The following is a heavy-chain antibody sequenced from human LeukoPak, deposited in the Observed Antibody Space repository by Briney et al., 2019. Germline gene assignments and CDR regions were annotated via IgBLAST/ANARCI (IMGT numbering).Heavy chain of an antibody. CDR1: GCSIDNSGCY. Sequence: PSQTLSLTCTVSGCSIDNSGCYWVWIRQPPGKGLEWSGHIIHTGTFYYNPSHESLVTIPVYTYNYQFFLKLSSGTAADTAIYFCARERDGGNNNWFAPWGQGTLVTVSS. CDR2: IIHTGTF. V-gene: IGHV4-38-2*02. J-gene: IGHJ5*01. D-gene: IGHD4-23*01. CDR3: ARERDGGNNNWFAP.